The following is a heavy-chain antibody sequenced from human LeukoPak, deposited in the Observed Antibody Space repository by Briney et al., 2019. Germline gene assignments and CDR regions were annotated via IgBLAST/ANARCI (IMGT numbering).Heavy chain of an antibody. D-gene: IGHD3-16*01. CDR3: ARGDGVYDYVWGRSY. CDR2: ISSGGDTF. V-gene: IGHV3-11*01. CDR1: GFVFSDYY. J-gene: IGHJ4*02. Sequence: GGSLRLSCAASGFVFSDYYMVWIRQAPGKGLEWIAYISSGGDTFFYSDSVKGRFTISSDNRGDSLYLQMNSLRAEDTAVYYCARGDGVYDYVWGRSYWGQGTLVTVSS.